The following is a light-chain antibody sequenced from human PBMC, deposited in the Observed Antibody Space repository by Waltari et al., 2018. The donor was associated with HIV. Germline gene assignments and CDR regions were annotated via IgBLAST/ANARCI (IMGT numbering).Light chain of an antibody. J-gene: IGLJ1*01. V-gene: IGLV1-44*01. Sequence: QSVMSPPPSASGTPGQTVTISCSGRFSNLGANTVNWYQQIPGTAPRLLIYGHNQRPSGVPDRFSGSRSGTSASLTIGGLQSEDEADYYCSAWDDSLRATVCGTGTRVTVL. CDR1: FSNLGANT. CDR2: GHN. CDR3: SAWDDSLRATV.